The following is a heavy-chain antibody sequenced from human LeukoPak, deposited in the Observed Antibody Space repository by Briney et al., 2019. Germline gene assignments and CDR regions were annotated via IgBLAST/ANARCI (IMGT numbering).Heavy chain of an antibody. J-gene: IGHJ4*02. V-gene: IGHV1-18*01. D-gene: IGHD3-10*01. CDR3: ASPTPFGESYDLDY. CDR2: ISAYNGNT. CDR1: GYTFTSYG. Sequence: ASVKVSCKASGYTFTSYGISWVRQAPGQGLEWMGWISAYNGNTNYAQKLQGRVTMTTDTSTSTAYMELRSLRSDDTAVYYCASPTPFGESYDLDYWGQGTLVTVSS.